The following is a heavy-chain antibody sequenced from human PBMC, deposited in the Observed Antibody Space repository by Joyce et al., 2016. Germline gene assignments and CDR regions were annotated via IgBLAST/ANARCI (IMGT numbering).Heavy chain of an antibody. V-gene: IGHV4-39*07. CDR2: IYYSGNT. D-gene: IGHD3-22*01. CDR1: GGSINSSSYY. Sequence: QLHLQESGPGLVKPSETLSLTCTFSGGSINSSSYYWGWIRQPPGKGLEWIGSIYYSGNTYYNPSLESRMTISVDTSKDQFSLKLTSVTAADTAIYYCARDQGGYKYYYGMDVWGQGTTVTVSS. J-gene: IGHJ6*02. CDR3: ARDQGGYKYYYGMDV.